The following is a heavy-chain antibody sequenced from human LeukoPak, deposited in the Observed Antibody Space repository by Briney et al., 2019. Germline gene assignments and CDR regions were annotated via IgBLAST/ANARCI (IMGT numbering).Heavy chain of an antibody. Sequence: QPGGSLRLSCEASGFTFSAYAMTWVRQAPGKGLEWVSSIGSDNKPHYSESVKGRFAISRDNSKNTLFLQMNSLRAEDTAVYYCAKDRSCTGSSCNVGSWGQGTMVTVSS. CDR3: AKDRSCTGSSCNVGS. D-gene: IGHD2-2*01. J-gene: IGHJ3*01. CDR1: GFTFSAYA. CDR2: IGSDNKP. V-gene: IGHV3-23*01.